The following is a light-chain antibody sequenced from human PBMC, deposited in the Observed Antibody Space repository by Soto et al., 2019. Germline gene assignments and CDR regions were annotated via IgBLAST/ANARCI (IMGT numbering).Light chain of an antibody. CDR2: AAS. CDR1: QTISFY. Sequence: DIQMTQSPSSLSASVGDRVTITCRASQTISFYLNWYQHKPGKAPKLLIFAASILQSGVPSRFSGSGSGTDFTLTINSLQPEDFATYYCQQSYSTLSWTFGQGTKVDIK. CDR3: QQSYSTLSWT. J-gene: IGKJ1*01. V-gene: IGKV1-39*01.